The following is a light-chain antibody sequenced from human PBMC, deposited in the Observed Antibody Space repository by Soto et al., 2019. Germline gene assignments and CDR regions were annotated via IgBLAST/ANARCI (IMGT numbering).Light chain of an antibody. CDR1: QSVRTF. CDR3: QQRTIWPPMYT. J-gene: IGKJ2*01. V-gene: IGKV3-11*01. CDR2: DAS. Sequence: EIVLTQSPATLSLSPGERATLSCRASQSVRTFLAWYQHRPGQAPRLLIHDASNRATGIPARFSGSGFGTDFTLTISGLEPEDSALYYCQQRTIWPPMYTFGQGTKLEIK.